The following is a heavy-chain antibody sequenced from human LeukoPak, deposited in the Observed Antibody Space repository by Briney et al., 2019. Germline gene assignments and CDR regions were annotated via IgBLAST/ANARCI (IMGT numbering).Heavy chain of an antibody. V-gene: IGHV3-30*02. CDR2: I. CDR1: GFTFSSYG. Sequence: GGSLRLSCAASGFTFSSYGMHWVRQAPGKGLEWVAFIFTISRDNSKNTLYLQMNSLRAEDTAVYYCARDRYLYSSGGDYYYGIDVWGQGTTVTVSS. D-gene: IGHD6-19*01. J-gene: IGHJ6*02. CDR3: ARDRYLYSSGGDYYYGIDV.